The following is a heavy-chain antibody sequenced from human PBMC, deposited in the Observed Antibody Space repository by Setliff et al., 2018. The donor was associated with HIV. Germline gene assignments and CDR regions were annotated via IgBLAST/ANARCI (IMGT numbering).Heavy chain of an antibody. CDR2: IKQDGSEK. Sequence: GGSLRLSCAASGFTFSTYWMSWVRQAPGKGLEWVANIKQDGSEKNYMDSVKGRFTISGDNAKNSLYLQMNSLRVEDTAVYYCATDCAVVGGTGSLDSWGQGTLVTVSS. J-gene: IGHJ4*02. D-gene: IGHD1-26*01. V-gene: IGHV3-7*05. CDR1: GFTFSTYW. CDR3: ATDCAVVGGTGSLDS.